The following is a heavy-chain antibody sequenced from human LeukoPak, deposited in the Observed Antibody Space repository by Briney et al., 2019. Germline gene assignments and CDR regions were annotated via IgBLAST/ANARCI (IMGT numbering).Heavy chain of an antibody. D-gene: IGHD2-2*01. J-gene: IGHJ4*02. CDR1: GFTFSTYA. CDR2: ISGNGDNT. Sequence: EGSLRLSCAASGFTFSTYAMHWVRQAPGKGLEYVSGISGNGDNTYYANSVKGRFTISRDNSKNTVYLQMGSLGAEDTAVYYCARSNTNCYCFDYWGQGTLVTVSS. V-gene: IGHV3-64*01. CDR3: ARSNTNCYCFDY.